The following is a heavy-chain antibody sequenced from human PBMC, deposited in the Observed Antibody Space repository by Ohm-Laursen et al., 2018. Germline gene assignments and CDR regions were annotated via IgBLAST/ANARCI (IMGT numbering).Heavy chain of an antibody. CDR2: INHSGST. J-gene: IGHJ4*02. CDR3: AREPRGYYYDSSGYIDY. V-gene: IGHV4-34*01. D-gene: IGHD3-22*01. Sequence: SETLSLTCSVYGGSFSGYYWSWIRQPPGKGLEWIGEINHSGSTNYNPSLKSRVTISVDTSKNQFSLKLSSVTAADTAVYYCAREPRGYYYDSSGYIDYWGQGTLVTVSS. CDR1: GGSFSGYY.